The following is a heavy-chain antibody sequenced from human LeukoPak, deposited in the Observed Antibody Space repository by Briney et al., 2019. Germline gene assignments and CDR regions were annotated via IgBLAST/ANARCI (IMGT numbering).Heavy chain of an antibody. CDR2: IYYSGST. CDR1: GGSISSYY. J-gene: IGHJ4*02. Sequence: SETLSLTCTVSGGSISSYYRSWIRQPPGKGLEWIGYIYYSGSTNYNPSLKSRVTISVDTSKNQFSLKLSSVTAADTAVYYCARAASGYSYGPYDFDYWGQGTLVTVSS. V-gene: IGHV4-59*01. CDR3: ARAASGYSYGPYDFDY. D-gene: IGHD5-18*01.